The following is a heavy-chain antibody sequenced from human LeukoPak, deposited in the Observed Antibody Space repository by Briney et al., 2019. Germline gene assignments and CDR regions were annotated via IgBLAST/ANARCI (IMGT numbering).Heavy chain of an antibody. CDR1: GFTLSSYA. CDR2: IRGSVGST. Sequence: GGSLRLSCAASGFTLSSYAMSWVRQAPGRGLEWVSAIRGSVGSTYYADSVKGRFTISRDNSKNTLYLQMSSLRAEDTAVYYCAKDRSVVAAVYYYYGMDVWGQGTTVTVSS. CDR3: AKDRSVVAAVYYYYGMDV. D-gene: IGHD2-15*01. V-gene: IGHV3-23*01. J-gene: IGHJ6*02.